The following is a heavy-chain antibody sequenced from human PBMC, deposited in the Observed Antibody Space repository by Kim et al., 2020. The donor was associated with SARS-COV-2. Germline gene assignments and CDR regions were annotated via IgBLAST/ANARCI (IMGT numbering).Heavy chain of an antibody. Sequence: EYAASVKVRFTISRDDSKSIAYLQMNSLKTEDTAVYYCTLYSYGPRWFDPWGQGTLVTVSS. V-gene: IGHV3-49*02. J-gene: IGHJ5*02. D-gene: IGHD5-18*01. CDR3: TLYSYGPRWFDP.